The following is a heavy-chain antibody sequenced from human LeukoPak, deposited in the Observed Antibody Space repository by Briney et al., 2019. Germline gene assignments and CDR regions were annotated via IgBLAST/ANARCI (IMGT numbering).Heavy chain of an antibody. Sequence: REASVKVSCKASGYTFTGYYMHWVRQAPGQGLEWMGWINPNSGGTNYAQKFQGRVTMTRDTSISTAYMELSRLRSDDTAVYYCARDLDYYGSGKYYFDYWGQGTLVTVSS. CDR2: INPNSGGT. V-gene: IGHV1-2*02. CDR1: GYTFTGYY. CDR3: ARDLDYYGSGKYYFDY. J-gene: IGHJ4*02. D-gene: IGHD3-10*01.